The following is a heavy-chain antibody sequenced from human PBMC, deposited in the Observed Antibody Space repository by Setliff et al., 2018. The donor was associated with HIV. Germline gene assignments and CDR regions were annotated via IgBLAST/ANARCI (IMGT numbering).Heavy chain of an antibody. D-gene: IGHD3-16*02. CDR2: VDPDDGET. V-gene: IGHV1-69-2*01. Sequence: ASVKVSCKASEYTFVDYYMHWVQQAPGKGLEWMGRVDPDDGETIYAEKFQDRLTITADATTDTTYMELSTLRSEDTAVYYCVIVPLYENVYDNIWGSYRPLDYWGQGTLVTVSS. CDR3: VIVPLYENVYDNIWGSYRPLDY. J-gene: IGHJ4*02. CDR1: EYTFVDYY.